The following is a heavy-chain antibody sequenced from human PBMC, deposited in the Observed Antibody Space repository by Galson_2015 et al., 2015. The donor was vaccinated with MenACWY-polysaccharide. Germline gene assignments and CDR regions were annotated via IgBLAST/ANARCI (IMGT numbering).Heavy chain of an antibody. V-gene: IGHV3-48*01. D-gene: IGHD3-10*01. J-gene: IGHJ4*02. CDR2: SSSTSSTI. CDR1: GFAFSSYS. CDR3: ARENLRYGSPAEIDW. Sequence: SLRLSCAASGFAFSSYSMNWVRQAPGKGLEWVSYSSSTSSTIYYADSVKGRFTISRDNAKNSLYLQVNSLRAEDTAVYYCARENLRYGSPAEIDWWGQGTLVTVSS.